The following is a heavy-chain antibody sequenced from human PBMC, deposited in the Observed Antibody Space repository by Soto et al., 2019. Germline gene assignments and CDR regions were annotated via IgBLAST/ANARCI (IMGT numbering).Heavy chain of an antibody. CDR2: LAVILGTP. Sequence: QVQLMQSGSEVKKPGSSVKISCKAFGGTFNSNAFSWVRQVPGQGLEWMGGLAVILGTPNYAQKFQGRVTLGADETTTTAYMELTSLTSEDTAVYYCASGYYDSSGYSIDYWGQGTQITVSS. CDR3: ASGYYDSSGYSIDY. CDR1: GGTFNSNA. J-gene: IGHJ4*02. D-gene: IGHD3-22*01. V-gene: IGHV1-69*01.